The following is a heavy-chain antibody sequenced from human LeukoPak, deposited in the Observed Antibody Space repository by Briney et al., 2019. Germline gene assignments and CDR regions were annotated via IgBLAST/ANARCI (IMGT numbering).Heavy chain of an antibody. CDR3: ARSRGYSYAGLGEVLDY. CDR1: GFTFRSYS. V-gene: IGHV3-48*02. J-gene: IGHJ4*02. Sequence: GGSHALSCAASGFTFRSYSMNWVRQARGRGREGGSYIISSSSAIYYADSVKCRFTISRDNAKNSLYLQMNSLRDEDTAVYYCARSRGYSYAGLGEVLDYWGQGTLVSVSS. D-gene: IGHD5-18*01. CDR2: IISSSSAI.